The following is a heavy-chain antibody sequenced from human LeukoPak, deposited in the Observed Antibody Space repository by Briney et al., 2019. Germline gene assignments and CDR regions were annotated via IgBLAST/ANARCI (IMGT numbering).Heavy chain of an antibody. J-gene: IGHJ4*02. V-gene: IGHV1-46*01. D-gene: IGHD2-8*01. CDR1: GYTFTSYY. CDR2: INPSGGST. Sequence: ASVKVSCKASGYTFTSYYMHWVRQAPGQGLEWMGIINPSGGSTSYAQKFQGRVTISTGESTSTAYMELSSLRSEDTAVYYCALIPYCTTITCYYFDYWGQGTLVTVSS. CDR3: ALIPYCTTITCYYFDY.